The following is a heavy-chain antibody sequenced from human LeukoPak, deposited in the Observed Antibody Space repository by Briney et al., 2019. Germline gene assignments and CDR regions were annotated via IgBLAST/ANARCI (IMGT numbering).Heavy chain of an antibody. CDR1: GGSISSSNW. CDR2: IYHNGST. V-gene: IGHV4-4*02. CDR3: ARGRRDGYNYYYYYYMDV. J-gene: IGHJ6*03. Sequence: SETLSLTCAVSGGSISSSNWWTWVRQPPGKGLEWIGEIYHNGSTNYNPSLKSRVTISVDKSKNQFSLKLSSVTAADTAVYYCARGRRDGYNYYYYYYMDVWGKGTTVTVSS. D-gene: IGHD5-24*01.